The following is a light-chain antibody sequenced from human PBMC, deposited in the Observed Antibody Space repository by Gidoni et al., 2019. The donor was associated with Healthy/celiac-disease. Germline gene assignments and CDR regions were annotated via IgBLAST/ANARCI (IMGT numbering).Light chain of an antibody. CDR3: QQYNNFLT. J-gene: IGKJ4*01. Sequence: EIVMTQSPATLSVSPGERATLSCRASQSVSSSLAWYQQKPGQAPRLLIYGASTRATGIPARFSGSGSGTEFTLTISSLQSEDFAVYYCQQYNNFLTFGGGTKVEIK. CDR2: GAS. V-gene: IGKV3-15*01. CDR1: QSVSSS.